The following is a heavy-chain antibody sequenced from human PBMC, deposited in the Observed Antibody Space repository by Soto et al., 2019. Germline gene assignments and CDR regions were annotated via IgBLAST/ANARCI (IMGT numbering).Heavy chain of an antibody. CDR1: RGSINNYY. V-gene: IGHV4-59*03. CDR2: VSYSGRT. Sequence: SETLSLTCTVSRGSINNYYWTLIRQPPGKGLEWIGYVSYSGRTNYNPSLKSRVNMFVDKSKNQFSLNLTSVTAADTAVYYCARLQYTVVTCYFDYWGQGTLVTVSS. J-gene: IGHJ4*02. D-gene: IGHD2-21*02. CDR3: ARLQYTVVTCYFDY.